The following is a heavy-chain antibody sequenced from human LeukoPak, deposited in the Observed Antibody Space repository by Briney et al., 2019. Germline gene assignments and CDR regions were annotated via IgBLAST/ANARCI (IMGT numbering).Heavy chain of an antibody. CDR3: AKHLATSGSYPLGY. J-gene: IGHJ4*02. Sequence: GGSLRLSCAASGFTFSNYAMSWVRQALGKGLEWVSAISGNGDSTFYADSVKGRFTISRDSSKNTLYLQMSSLGAEDTAVYYCAKHLATSGSYPLGYWGQGTLVTVSS. D-gene: IGHD2-15*01. CDR1: GFTFSNYA. CDR2: ISGNGDST. V-gene: IGHV3-23*01.